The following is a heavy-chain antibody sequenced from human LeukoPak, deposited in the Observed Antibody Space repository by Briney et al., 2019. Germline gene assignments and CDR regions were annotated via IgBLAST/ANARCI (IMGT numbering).Heavy chain of an antibody. CDR3: AREGGYSYGYYGMDV. CDR1: GGSISSYY. Sequence: PSETLSLTCTVSGGSISSYYWSWIRQPPGKRPEWIGYLYKSGITNSIPSLKSRVTISVDTSKNQFSLKLSSVTAADTAVYYCAREGGYSYGYYGMDVWGQGTTVTVSS. J-gene: IGHJ6*02. V-gene: IGHV4-59*01. CDR2: LYKSGIT. D-gene: IGHD5-18*01.